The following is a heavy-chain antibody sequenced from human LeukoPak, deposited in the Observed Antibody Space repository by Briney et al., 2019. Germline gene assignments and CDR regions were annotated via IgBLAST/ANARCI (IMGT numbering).Heavy chain of an antibody. CDR2: IYYSGST. V-gene: IGHV4-39*07. Sequence: SETLSLTCTVSGGSISSSSYYWGWIRQPPGKGLEWIGSIYYSGSTYYNPSLKSRVTISVDTSKNQFSLKLSSVTAADTAVYYCARTPSSQNPRMGTDYYYMDVWGKGTTVTVSS. CDR1: GGSISSSSYY. CDR3: ARTPSSQNPRMGTDYYYMDV. D-gene: IGHD5-24*01. J-gene: IGHJ6*03.